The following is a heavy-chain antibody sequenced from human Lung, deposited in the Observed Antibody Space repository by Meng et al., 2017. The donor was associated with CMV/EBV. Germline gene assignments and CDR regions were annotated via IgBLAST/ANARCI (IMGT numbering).Heavy chain of an antibody. CDR3: ARTTYDFWSGIYYYYYYGMDV. Sequence: SETLSPTCPLYGGSFSGYYWSWIRQPPGKGLEWIGEINHSGSTNYNPSLKSRVTISVDTSKNQLSLKLSSVTAADTAVYYCARTTYDFWSGIYYYYYYGMDVWGQGTTVTVSS. CDR2: INHSGST. D-gene: IGHD3-3*01. J-gene: IGHJ6*02. CDR1: GGSFSGYY. V-gene: IGHV4-34*01.